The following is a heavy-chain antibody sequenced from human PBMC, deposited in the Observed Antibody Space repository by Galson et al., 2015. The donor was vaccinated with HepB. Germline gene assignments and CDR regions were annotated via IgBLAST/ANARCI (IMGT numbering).Heavy chain of an antibody. V-gene: IGHV1-69*13. CDR1: GGTFSSYA. CDR2: IIPIFGTA. J-gene: IGHJ4*02. D-gene: IGHD2-2*02. CDR3: ATFRERYCSSTSCYKGGIFDY. Sequence: SVKVSCKASGGTFSSYAISWVRQAPGQGLEWMGGIIPIFGTANYAQKFQGRVTITADESTSTAYMELSSLRSEDTAVYYCATFRERYCSSTSCYKGGIFDYWGQGTLVTVSS.